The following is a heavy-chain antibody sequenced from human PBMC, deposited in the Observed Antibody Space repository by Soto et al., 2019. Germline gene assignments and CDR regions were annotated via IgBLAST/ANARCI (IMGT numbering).Heavy chain of an antibody. J-gene: IGHJ4*02. Sequence: ASVKVSCKASGYIFTDYNLHWVRQAPGQSLEWVGWTNTGNGNTKYSAKFQARVTISRDTSANTAYMELHNLRSEDTAVYFCARLQRYVEGLPGGLDSWGQGTMVTVYS. D-gene: IGHD3-3*01. V-gene: IGHV1-3*04. CDR3: ARLQRYVEGLPGGLDS. CDR1: GYIFTDYN. CDR2: TNTGNGNT.